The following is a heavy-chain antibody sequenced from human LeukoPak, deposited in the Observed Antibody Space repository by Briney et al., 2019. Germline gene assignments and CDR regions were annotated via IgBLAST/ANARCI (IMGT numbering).Heavy chain of an antibody. D-gene: IGHD3-10*01. CDR3: ARAGQRAFDI. J-gene: IGHJ3*02. V-gene: IGHV4-38-2*01. CDR2: KYHSGST. Sequence: SETLSLTCAVSGYSISSGYYWGWIRPPPGKGLEWIGSKYHSGSTYYNPSLKSRVTISVDTSKNQFSLKLGSVTAADTAVYYCARAGQRAFDIWGQGTMVTVSS. CDR1: GYSISSGYY.